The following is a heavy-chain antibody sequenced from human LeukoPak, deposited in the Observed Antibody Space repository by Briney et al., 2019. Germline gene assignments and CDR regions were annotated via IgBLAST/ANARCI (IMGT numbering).Heavy chain of an antibody. D-gene: IGHD6-19*01. Sequence: GGSLRLSCAASGFTFSNYGMHWVRQAPGKGLEWVAVISYDESHKYFADSVKGRFTISRDNSKNTLYLQMNSLRTEDTAVYYCAKDRSTSGWASDFDYWGQGTLVTVSS. V-gene: IGHV3-30*18. CDR2: ISYDESHK. CDR1: GFTFSNYG. CDR3: AKDRSTSGWASDFDY. J-gene: IGHJ4*02.